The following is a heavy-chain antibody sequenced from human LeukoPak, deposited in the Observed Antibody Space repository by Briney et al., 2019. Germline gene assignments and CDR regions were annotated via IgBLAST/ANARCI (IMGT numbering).Heavy chain of an antibody. D-gene: IGHD6-13*01. V-gene: IGHV1-2*02. CDR2: INPNSGGT. J-gene: IGHJ5*02. Sequence: ASVKVSCKASGYTFTGYYMHWVRQAPGQGLEWMGWINPNSGGTNYAQKFQGRVTMTRDTSISTAYMELSRLRSDDTAVYYCARDSGEGLEYSSSWYEVGWFDPWGQGTLVTVSS. CDR3: ARDSGEGLEYSSSWYEVGWFDP. CDR1: GYTFTGYY.